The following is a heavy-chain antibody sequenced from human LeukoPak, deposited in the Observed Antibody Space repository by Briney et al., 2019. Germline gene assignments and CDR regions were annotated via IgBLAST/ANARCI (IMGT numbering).Heavy chain of an antibody. V-gene: IGHV3-74*01. CDR3: VRSSGWPGY. D-gene: IGHD6-19*01. CDR2: INSDGSNI. CDR1: GFTLSSYW. Sequence: GGSLRLSCASSGFTLSSYWMHWVRQAPGEGLVWVSRINSDGSNINYADSVKGRFTISRDNAKNTLYLQMNSLRVEDTAVYYCVRSSGWPGYWGQGTMVTVSS. J-gene: IGHJ4*02.